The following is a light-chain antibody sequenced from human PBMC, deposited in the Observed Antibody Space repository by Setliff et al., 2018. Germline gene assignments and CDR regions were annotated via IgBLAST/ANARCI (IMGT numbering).Light chain of an antibody. V-gene: IGLV2-14*01. CDR2: DVS. J-gene: IGLJ1*01. CDR3: SPYTSSSTLQV. Sequence: QSALAQPASVFGSPGQSITLSCTGTGSDFGIYNYVSWYQQHPGKAPKLIIYDVSSRPLGVSNRFSGSKSAYMASLIISGLQAEDEATYYCSPYTSSSTLQVFGTGTKGTVL. CDR1: GSDFGIYNY.